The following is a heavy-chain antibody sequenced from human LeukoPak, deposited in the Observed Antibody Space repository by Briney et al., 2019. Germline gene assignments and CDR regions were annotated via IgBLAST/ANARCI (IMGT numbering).Heavy chain of an antibody. Sequence: SETLSLTCTVSGGSISGSSYYWDWIRQPPGKGLEWIGSIYYSGSTYYKPSLKSRVTISLDTSKNHFYLKLSSVTAADTAVYYCAMGSYDIFTVYSTLGEYWGQGTLVTVSS. D-gene: IGHD3-9*01. J-gene: IGHJ4*02. CDR2: IYYSGST. V-gene: IGHV4-39*02. CDR1: GGSISGSSYY. CDR3: AMGSYDIFTVYSTLGEY.